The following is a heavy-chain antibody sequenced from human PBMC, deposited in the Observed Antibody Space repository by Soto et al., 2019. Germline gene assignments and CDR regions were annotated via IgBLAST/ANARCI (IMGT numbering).Heavy chain of an antibody. V-gene: IGHV1-3*01. CDR1: GYTFSTYA. D-gene: IGHD1-1*01. J-gene: IGHJ6*02. CDR2: INGGTGQT. Sequence: ASVKVSCKASGYTFSTYAMHWVRQAPGQSLEWMGWINGGTGQTRYSQRFQDRVTITRDTSAKTTYMDLTSLRSEDTAVYYCARGKGMEENYYYYGMDIWGQGTTVTVSS. CDR3: ARGKGMEENYYYYGMDI.